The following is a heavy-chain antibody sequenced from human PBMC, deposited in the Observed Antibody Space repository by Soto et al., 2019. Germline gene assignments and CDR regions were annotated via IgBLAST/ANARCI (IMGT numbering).Heavy chain of an antibody. J-gene: IGHJ4*02. D-gene: IGHD2-21*01. CDR1: GGTFSSYT. V-gene: IGHV1-69*04. Sequence: QVQLVHSGAEVKKPGSSVKVSCKASGGTFSSYTISWVRQAPGQGLEWMGRIIPILGIANYAQKFQGRVTITADKSTSTAYMELSSLRSEDTAVYYCARDPTYCGGDCYSDFDYWGQGTLVTVSS. CDR3: ARDPTYCGGDCYSDFDY. CDR2: IIPILGIA.